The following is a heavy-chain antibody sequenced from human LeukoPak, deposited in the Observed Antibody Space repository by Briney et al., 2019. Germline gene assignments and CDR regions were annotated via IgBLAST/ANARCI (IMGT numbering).Heavy chain of an antibody. CDR1: GYTFTGYY. CDR2: INPNSGGT. Sequence: ASVKVSCKASGYTFTGYYMHWVRQAPGQGLEWMGWINPNSGGTNYAQKFQGRVTMTRDTSISTAYMELRSLRSDDTAVYYCARGIAVARYYFDYWGQGTLVTVSS. V-gene: IGHV1-2*02. D-gene: IGHD6-19*01. J-gene: IGHJ4*02. CDR3: ARGIAVARYYFDY.